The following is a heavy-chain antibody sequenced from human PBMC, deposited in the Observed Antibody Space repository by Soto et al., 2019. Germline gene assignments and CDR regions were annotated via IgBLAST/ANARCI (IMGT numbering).Heavy chain of an antibody. CDR3: AKSGWLHSFDY. CDR2: IYHSGGT. D-gene: IGHD6-19*01. Sequence: SETLSLTCTVSGDSIGSGAYYWSWIRQHPGKGLEWIGYIYHSGGTYYTPSLQSRVNISVDTSKNQFSLRLTSVTAADTAVYYCAKSGWLHSFDYWGPGTLVTVSS. V-gene: IGHV4-31*03. J-gene: IGHJ4*02. CDR1: GDSIGSGAYY.